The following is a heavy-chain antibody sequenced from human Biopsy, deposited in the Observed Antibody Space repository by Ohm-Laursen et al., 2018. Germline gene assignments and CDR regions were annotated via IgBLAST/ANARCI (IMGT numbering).Heavy chain of an antibody. V-gene: IGHV4-61*01. Sequence: TLSLTWTVSGGSLSSGPDNWSWIRRPPGQGLEYIGFIYSGGNTNYNPSLQNRVTMSVDTSKNQFSLKLSSVIAADTAVYYCARGRRTSGWPYFANWGQGTLVIVSS. CDR2: IYSGGNT. CDR1: GGSLSSGPDN. D-gene: IGHD6-19*01. CDR3: ARGRRTSGWPYFAN. J-gene: IGHJ4*02.